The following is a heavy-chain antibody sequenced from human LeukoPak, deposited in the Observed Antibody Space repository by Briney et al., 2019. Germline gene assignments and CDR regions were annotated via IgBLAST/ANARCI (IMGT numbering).Heavy chain of an antibody. CDR2: IYYSGST. CDR1: GGSISSSSYY. Sequence: SETLSLTCTVSGGSISSSSYYWGWIRQPPGKGLEWIGSIYYSGSTYYNPSLKSRVTISVDTSKNQFSLKLSSVTAADTAVYYCARGAPLWIFWSGYYTGGVFDYWGQGTLVTVSS. D-gene: IGHD3-3*01. J-gene: IGHJ4*02. V-gene: IGHV4-39*01. CDR3: ARGAPLWIFWSGYYTGGVFDY.